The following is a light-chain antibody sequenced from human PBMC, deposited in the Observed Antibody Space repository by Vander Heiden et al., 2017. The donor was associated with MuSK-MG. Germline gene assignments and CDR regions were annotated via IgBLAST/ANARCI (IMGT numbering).Light chain of an antibody. V-gene: IGKV1-33*01. Sequence: DIQMTQSPSFLSASVGDRVTITCQASQDISNYLNWYQQKPGKAPKLLIYDASNLETGVPTRFSGSGSGTDFTFTISSLQPEDVATYYCQQDCNLPLTFGGGTKVEIK. CDR3: QQDCNLPLT. J-gene: IGKJ4*01. CDR1: QDISNY. CDR2: DAS.